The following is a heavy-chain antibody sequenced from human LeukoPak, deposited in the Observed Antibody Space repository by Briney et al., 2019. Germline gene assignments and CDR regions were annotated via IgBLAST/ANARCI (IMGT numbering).Heavy chain of an antibody. J-gene: IGHJ3*02. CDR1: GGSISSYY. Sequence: PSETLSLTCTVSGGSISSYYWSWIRQPAGKGLEWIGRIYTSGSTNYNPSLKSRVTISVDTSKNQFSLKLSSVTAADTAVYYCARALGYCSGGSCYSDVVDIWGQGTMVTVSS. CDR3: ARALGYCSGGSCYSDVVDI. V-gene: IGHV4-4*07. D-gene: IGHD2-15*01. CDR2: IYTSGST.